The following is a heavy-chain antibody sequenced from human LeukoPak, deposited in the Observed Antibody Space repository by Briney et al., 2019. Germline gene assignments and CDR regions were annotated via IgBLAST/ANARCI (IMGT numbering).Heavy chain of an antibody. J-gene: IGHJ4*02. CDR3: ARGRYYDGFDY. CDR2: IYSGGST. D-gene: IGHD3-22*01. V-gene: IGHV3-66*02. CDR1: GFTVTNNY. Sequence: GGSLRLSCAVSGFTVTNNYMSWVRQAPPKGLEWVSIIYSGGSTYYADSVKGRFTISSDNSQNTLYLQMNSLRAEDTAIYYCARGRYYDGFDYWGQGTLVPVSS.